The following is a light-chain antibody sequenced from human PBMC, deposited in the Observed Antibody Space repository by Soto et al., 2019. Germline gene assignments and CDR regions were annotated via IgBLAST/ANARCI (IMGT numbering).Light chain of an antibody. Sequence: QSVLTQPASVSGSPGQSITISCTGTSSDVGGYNYVSWYQQHPGKAPKFMIYDVSNRPSGVSNRFSGSKSGNTASLTISGLQAEDEADYYCSSYTTSSRSGYVCGTGTKVTVL. CDR2: DVS. V-gene: IGLV2-14*01. CDR1: SSDVGGYNY. CDR3: SSYTTSSRSGYV. J-gene: IGLJ1*01.